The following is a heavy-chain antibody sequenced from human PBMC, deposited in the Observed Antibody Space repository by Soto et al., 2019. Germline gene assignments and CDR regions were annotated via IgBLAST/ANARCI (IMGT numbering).Heavy chain of an antibody. J-gene: IGHJ4*02. Sequence: QLQESGPGLLKPSETLSLTCTVSGGSISSPSYNWGWVRQPPGKGPEWIGTISHRGSTHYNPSLGGRLAMSVDTSKSQVSLTLTSVTAADTAVYYCTTVASGHFDSWGQGAQVTVSS. CDR3: TTVASGHFDS. D-gene: IGHD2-15*01. CDR2: ISHRGST. V-gene: IGHV4-39*01. CDR1: GGSISSPSYN.